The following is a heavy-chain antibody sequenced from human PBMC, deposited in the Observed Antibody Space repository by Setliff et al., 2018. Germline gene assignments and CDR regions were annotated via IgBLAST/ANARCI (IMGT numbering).Heavy chain of an antibody. CDR2: ISAYNGNT. D-gene: IGHD3-10*01. CDR3: ARDLPRGGYYYYGMDV. J-gene: IGHJ6*02. V-gene: IGHV1-18*01. Sequence: ASVKVSCKASGYTFTSYGISWVRQAPGQGLEWMGWISAYNGNTNYAQKLQGRVTMTTDTSTSTAYMELSSLRSEDTAVYYCARDLPRGGYYYYGMDVWGQGTTVTVSS. CDR1: GYTFTSYG.